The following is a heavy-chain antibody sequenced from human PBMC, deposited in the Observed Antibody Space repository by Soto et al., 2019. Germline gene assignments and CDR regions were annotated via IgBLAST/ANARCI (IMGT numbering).Heavy chain of an antibody. D-gene: IGHD2-15*01. J-gene: IGHJ4*02. V-gene: IGHV1-69*02. Sequence: QVQLVQSGAEVKKPGSSVKVSCKASGGTFSSYTISWVRQAPGQGLEWMGRIIPILGIANYAQKFQGRVTITADKSTSTAYMELSSLRSEDTAVYYCANDLGYCSGCSCYSFYHWGQGTLVTVSS. CDR2: IIPILGIA. CDR3: ANDLGYCSGCSCYSFYH. CDR1: GGTFSSYT.